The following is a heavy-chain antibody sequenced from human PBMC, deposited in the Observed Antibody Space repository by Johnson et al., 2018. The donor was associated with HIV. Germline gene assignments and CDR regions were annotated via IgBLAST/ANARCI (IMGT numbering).Heavy chain of an antibody. D-gene: IGHD3-22*01. CDR2: IGAAGDT. CDR1: GFTFRSYD. Sequence: VQLMESGGGLVQPGGSLRLSCAASGFTFRSYDMHWVRQATGKGLEWVSAIGAAGDTYYPGSVKGRFTITRENAQNSLYLQMNRLRAGDKAVYYCARGLGSYSSGYPMLDAFDIWGQGTMVTVSS. V-gene: IGHV3-13*01. CDR3: ARGLGSYSSGYPMLDAFDI. J-gene: IGHJ3*02.